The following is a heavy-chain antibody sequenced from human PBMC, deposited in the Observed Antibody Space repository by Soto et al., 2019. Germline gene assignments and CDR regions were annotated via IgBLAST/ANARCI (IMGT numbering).Heavy chain of an antibody. J-gene: IGHJ4*02. CDR3: ARSSTYYYDSSGYYTAGGFDY. V-gene: IGHV4-30-4*01. Sequence: QVQLQESGPGLVKPSQTLSLTCTVSGGSISSGDYYWSWIRQPPGKGLEWIGYIYYSGSTYYNPSLKSGVTISVDTSKNQFSLKLSSVTAADTAVYYCARSSTYYYDSSGYYTAGGFDYWGQGTLVTVSS. D-gene: IGHD3-22*01. CDR1: GGSISSGDYY. CDR2: IYYSGST.